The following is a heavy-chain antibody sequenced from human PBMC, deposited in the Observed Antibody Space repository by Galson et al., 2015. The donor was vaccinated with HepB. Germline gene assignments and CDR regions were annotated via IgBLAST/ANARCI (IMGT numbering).Heavy chain of an antibody. CDR3: ARGASLEVVSS. D-gene: IGHD2-15*01. Sequence: SLRLSCAASGFTFSSYGMHWVRQAPGKGLEWVAVIWYDGSNKYYADSVKGRFTISRDNSKNTLYLQMNSLRAEDTAVYYCARGASLEVVSSWGQGTLVTVSS. CDR1: GFTFSSYG. J-gene: IGHJ5*02. V-gene: IGHV3-33*01. CDR2: IWYDGSNK.